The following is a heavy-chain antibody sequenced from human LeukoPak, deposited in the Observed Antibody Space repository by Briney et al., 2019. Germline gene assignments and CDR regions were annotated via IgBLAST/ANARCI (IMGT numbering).Heavy chain of an antibody. Sequence: GAPQILSCGASCCIFSCYTMNWVRQARGKGLELVTSIRSRCSYIYYADSVKGRFTITRDNAENSLYLQMNSLRAEDTAVYYCARDVQIDYWGQGTLVTVSS. CDR3: ARDVQIDY. J-gene: IGHJ4*02. CDR1: CCIFSCYT. CDR2: IRSRCSYI. V-gene: IGHV3-21*01. D-gene: IGHD1-1*01.